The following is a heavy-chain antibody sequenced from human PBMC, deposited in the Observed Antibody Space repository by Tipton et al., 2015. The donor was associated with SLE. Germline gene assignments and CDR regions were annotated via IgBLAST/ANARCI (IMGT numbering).Heavy chain of an antibody. Sequence: TLSLTCTVSGGSISSGSHYWSWIRQPARKGLEWIGRIYTSGSTNYNPSLKSRVTISVDTSKNQFSLKLSSVTAADTAVYYCARDPVAGRGIDYWGQGTLVTVSS. J-gene: IGHJ4*02. CDR3: ARDPVAGRGIDY. CDR2: IYTSGST. D-gene: IGHD6-19*01. CDR1: GGSISSGSHY. V-gene: IGHV4-61*02.